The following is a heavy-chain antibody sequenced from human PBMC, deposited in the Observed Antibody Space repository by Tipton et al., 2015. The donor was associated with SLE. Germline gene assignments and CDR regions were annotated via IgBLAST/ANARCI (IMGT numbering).Heavy chain of an antibody. CDR3: ARGPPFMEWERNWFDP. Sequence: TLSLTCTVSGDSIGSGGHDWSWIRQPAGKGLEWIGRIYYSGSTNYNPSLKSRVTISVDTSKNQFSLKLSSVTAADTAVYYCARGPPFMEWERNWFDPWGQGTQVTVSS. J-gene: IGHJ5*02. V-gene: IGHV4-61*10. CDR2: IYYSGST. D-gene: IGHD3-3*02. CDR1: GDSIGSGGHD.